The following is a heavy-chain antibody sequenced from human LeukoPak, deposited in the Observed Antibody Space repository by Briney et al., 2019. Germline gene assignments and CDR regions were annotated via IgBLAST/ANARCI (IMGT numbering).Heavy chain of an antibody. Sequence: SVKVSCKASGGTFSSYAISWVRQAPGQGLEWMGGIIPIFGTANYAQKFQGRVTITADESTSTAYMELSSLRSEDTAVYYCARDLSDSDSSSWYGGFDYWGQGTLVTVSS. V-gene: IGHV1-69*13. CDR3: ARDLSDSDSSSWYGGFDY. J-gene: IGHJ4*02. D-gene: IGHD6-13*01. CDR1: GGTFSSYA. CDR2: IIPIFGTA.